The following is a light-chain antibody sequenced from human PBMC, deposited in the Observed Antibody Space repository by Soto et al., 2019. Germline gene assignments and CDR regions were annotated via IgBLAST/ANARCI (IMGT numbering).Light chain of an antibody. V-gene: IGKV3D-15*01. CDR3: QQYKSWPPIT. Sequence: EIAMTQSPATLSVSPGERATLSCRASQSISSNLAWYQQKPGQAPRLLIYGASTKATGIPARFSDSGSGTEFTLTISSLQSEDFAVYYCQQYKSWPPITFGQGTRLEIK. CDR1: QSISSN. J-gene: IGKJ5*01. CDR2: GAS.